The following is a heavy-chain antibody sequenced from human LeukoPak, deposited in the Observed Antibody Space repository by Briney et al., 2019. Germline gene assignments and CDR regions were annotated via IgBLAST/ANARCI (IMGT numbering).Heavy chain of an antibody. CDR3: ARDSWVGAYYYDSSGYFCWFDP. J-gene: IGHJ5*02. CDR2: IIPILGIA. V-gene: IGHV1-69*04. Sequence: SVKVSCKASGGTFSSYAISWVRQAPGQGLEWMGRIIPILGIANYAQKFQGRVTITADKSTSTAYMELSSLRSEDTAVYYCARDSWVGAYYYDSSGYFCWFDPWGQGTLVTVSS. CDR1: GGTFSSYA. D-gene: IGHD3-22*01.